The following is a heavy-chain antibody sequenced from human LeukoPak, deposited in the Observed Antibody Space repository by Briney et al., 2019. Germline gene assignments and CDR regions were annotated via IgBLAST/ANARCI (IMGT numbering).Heavy chain of an antibody. V-gene: IGHV3-74*01. CDR2: INTDGRTT. D-gene: IGHD6-6*01. J-gene: IGHJ4*02. Sequence: PGGSLRLSCAASGLTFSSYWMHWVRQAPGKGLVWVSRINTDGRTTNYADSVKGRFTISRDNAKNSLYLQMNSLRAEDTAVYYCARDADSSSSHYFDYWGRGTLVTVSS. CDR1: GLTFSSYW. CDR3: ARDADSSSSHYFDY.